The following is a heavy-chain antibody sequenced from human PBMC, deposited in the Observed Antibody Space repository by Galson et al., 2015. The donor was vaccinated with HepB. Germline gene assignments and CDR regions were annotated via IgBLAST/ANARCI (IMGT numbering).Heavy chain of an antibody. J-gene: IGHJ6*02. CDR2: ISSSGSTI. CDR1: GFTFSSYE. Sequence: SLRLSCAASGFTFSSYEMNWVRQAPGKGLEWVSYISSSGSTIYYADSVKGRFTISRDNAKNSLYLQMNSLRAEDTAVYYCAREGYDSSGYYYDYGMDVWGQGTTVTVSS. CDR3: AREGYDSSGYYYDYGMDV. V-gene: IGHV3-48*03. D-gene: IGHD3-22*01.